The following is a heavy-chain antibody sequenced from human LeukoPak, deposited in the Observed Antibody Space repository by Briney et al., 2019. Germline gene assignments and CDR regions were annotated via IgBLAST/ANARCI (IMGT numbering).Heavy chain of an antibody. CDR1: GYTFTSYY. Sequence: GASVKVSFKSSGYTFTSYYMHSVRQAPGQGLEWMGIINPSGGSTTYAQNFQGRLTMTSATSTSTVYMELSSLRSEDTAVYYCARSSAYYNEADIWGQGTMVTVSS. V-gene: IGHV1-46*01. D-gene: IGHD3-9*01. J-gene: IGHJ3*02. CDR2: INPSGGST. CDR3: ARSSAYYNEADI.